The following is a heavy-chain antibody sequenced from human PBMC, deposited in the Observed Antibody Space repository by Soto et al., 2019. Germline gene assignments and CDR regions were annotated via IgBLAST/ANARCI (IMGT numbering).Heavy chain of an antibody. CDR1: GGSISSGGYS. D-gene: IGHD1-26*01. CDR3: ARRYGGNLDY. CDR2: IYHSGST. Sequence: PSETLSLTCAVSGGSISSGGYSWSWIRQPPGKGLEWIGYIYHSGSTYYNPSLKSRVTISVDTSKNQFSLKLSSVTAADTAVYFCARRYGGNLDYWGQGTLVTVS. V-gene: IGHV4-30-2*01. J-gene: IGHJ4*02.